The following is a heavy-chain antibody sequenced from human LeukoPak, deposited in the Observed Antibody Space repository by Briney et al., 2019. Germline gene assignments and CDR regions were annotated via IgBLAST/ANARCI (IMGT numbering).Heavy chain of an antibody. V-gene: IGHV3-23*01. CDR2: FSGSGGST. D-gene: IGHD5-12*01. J-gene: IGHJ4*02. CDR1: GFTFSSYA. CDR3: ARDYSGYDWTRFDY. Sequence: GGSLRLSCAASGFTFSSYAMSWVRQAPGKGLQWVSAFSGSGGSTYYADSVKGRFTISRDNAKNSLYLQMNSLRAEDTAVYYCARDYSGYDWTRFDYWGQGTLATVSS.